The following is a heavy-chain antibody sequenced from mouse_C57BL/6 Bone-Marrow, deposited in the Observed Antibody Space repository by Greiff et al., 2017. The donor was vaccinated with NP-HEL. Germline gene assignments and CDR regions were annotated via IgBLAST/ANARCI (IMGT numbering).Heavy chain of an antibody. D-gene: IGHD1-1*01. V-gene: IGHV7-1*01. CDR3: ARDGYYGTDYYAMDY. J-gene: IGHJ4*01. Sequence: EVQGVESGGGLVQSGRSLRLSCATSGFTFSDFYMEWVRQAPGKGLEWIAASRNKANDYTTEYSASVKGRFIVSRDTSQSILYLQMNALRAEDTAIYYCARDGYYGTDYYAMDYWGQGTSVTVSS. CDR2: SRNKANDYTT. CDR1: GFTFSDFY.